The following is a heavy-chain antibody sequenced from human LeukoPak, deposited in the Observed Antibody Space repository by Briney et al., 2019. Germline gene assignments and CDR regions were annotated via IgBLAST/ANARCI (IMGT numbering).Heavy chain of an antibody. V-gene: IGHV3-21*01. CDR1: GFTFSSYS. Sequence: GGSLRLSCAASGFTFSSYSMNWARQAPGKGLEWVSSISSSSSYIYYADSVKGRFTISRDNAKNSLYLQMNSLRAEDTAVYYCARQTGDYPDFDYWGQGTLVTVSS. J-gene: IGHJ4*02. CDR2: ISSSSSYI. D-gene: IGHD7-27*01. CDR3: ARQTGDYPDFDY.